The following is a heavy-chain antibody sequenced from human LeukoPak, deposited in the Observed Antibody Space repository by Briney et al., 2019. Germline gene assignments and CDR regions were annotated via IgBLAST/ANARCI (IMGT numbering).Heavy chain of an antibody. CDR3: ASGYYYDSSGYYY. V-gene: IGHV1-2*02. Sequence: ASVKVSCKASGYTFTGYYMHWVRQAPGQGLEWMEWINPNSGGTNYAQKFQGRVTMTRDTSISTAYMELSRLRSDDTAVYYCASGYYYDSSGYYYWGQGTLVTVSS. J-gene: IGHJ4*02. CDR1: GYTFTGYY. D-gene: IGHD3-22*01. CDR2: INPNSGGT.